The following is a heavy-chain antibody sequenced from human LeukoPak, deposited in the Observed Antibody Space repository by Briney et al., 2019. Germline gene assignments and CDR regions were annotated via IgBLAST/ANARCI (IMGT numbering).Heavy chain of an antibody. D-gene: IGHD6-19*01. CDR3: ASGSSGWSH. J-gene: IGHJ4*02. Sequence: RASVKVSCKASGGTFSSYAISWVRQAPGQGLEWMGRIIPILGIANYAQKFQGRVTTTADKSTSTAYMELSSLRSEDTAVYYCASGSSGWSHWGQGTLVTVSS. CDR1: GGTFSSYA. CDR2: IIPILGIA. V-gene: IGHV1-69*04.